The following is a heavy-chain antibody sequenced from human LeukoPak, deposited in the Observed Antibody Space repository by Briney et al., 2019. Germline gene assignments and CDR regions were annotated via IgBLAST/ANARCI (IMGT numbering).Heavy chain of an antibody. J-gene: IGHJ4*02. CDR2: IIPILGIA. CDR1: GGTFSIYA. Sequence: SVKVSCKASGGTFSIYAISWVRQAPGQGLEWMGRIIPILGIANYAQKFQGRVTITADKSTSTAYMELSSLRSEDTAVYYCALWGTSFDYWGQGTLVTVSS. V-gene: IGHV1-69*04. CDR3: ALWGTSFDY. D-gene: IGHD3-16*01.